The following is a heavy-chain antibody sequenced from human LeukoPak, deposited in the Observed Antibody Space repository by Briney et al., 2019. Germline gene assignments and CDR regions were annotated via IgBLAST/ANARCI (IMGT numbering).Heavy chain of an antibody. CDR1: GFTFSSYA. J-gene: IGHJ4*02. D-gene: IGHD3-22*01. CDR2: ISGSGGST. V-gene: IGHV3-23*01. Sequence: PGGSLRLSCAASGFTFSSYAMSWVRQAPGKGLEWVSAISGSGGSTYYADSVKGRFTISSDNSKNTLYLQMNSLRAEDTAVYYCARDGKDSSGYYFGDSWGQGTLVAVSS. CDR3: ARDGKDSSGYYFGDS.